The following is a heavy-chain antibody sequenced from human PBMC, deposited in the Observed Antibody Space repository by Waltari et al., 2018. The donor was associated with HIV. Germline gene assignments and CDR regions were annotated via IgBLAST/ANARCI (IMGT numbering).Heavy chain of an antibody. CDR1: GGTFSSNA. V-gene: IGHV1-69*18. Sequence: QEQLVQSGAEVKKPGSSVKFSCQASGGTFSSNAISWVRQAPGQGLEWMGSIIRVFEATSYAQKFHGRLTISADESTSTVFMELSSLSFDDTAVYYCARGSSGSYRWFDPWGHGTLVTVSS. CDR2: IIRVFEAT. J-gene: IGHJ5*02. CDR3: ARGSSGSYRWFDP. D-gene: IGHD1-26*01.